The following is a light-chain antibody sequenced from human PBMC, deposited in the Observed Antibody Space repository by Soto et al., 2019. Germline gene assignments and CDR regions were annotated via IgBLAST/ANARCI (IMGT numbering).Light chain of an antibody. CDR1: SSNLGDNT. J-gene: IGLJ1*01. CDR2: NYD. Sequence: QSVLTQPPSASGTPGQRVTISCSTSSSNLGDNTVNWYQQVPGTAPKLLIYNYDQRPSGVPDRSSGSKSGTSASLAISGLQSEDEADYYCAAWDASLNGYVFGTGTKLTVL. V-gene: IGLV1-44*01. CDR3: AAWDASLNGYV.